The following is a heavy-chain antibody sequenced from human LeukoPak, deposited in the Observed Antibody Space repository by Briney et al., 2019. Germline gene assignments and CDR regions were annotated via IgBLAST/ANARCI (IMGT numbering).Heavy chain of an antibody. J-gene: IGHJ4*02. CDR1: GYTLTELS. CDR3: ATVYYYDSSGYFPFDY. CDR2: FDPEDGET. V-gene: IGHV1-24*01. Sequence: ASVKVSCKVSGYTLTELSMHWLQQAPGKGLEWMGGFDPEDGETIYAQKFQGRVTMTEDTSTDTAYMELRSLRSEDTAVYYCATVYYYDSSGYFPFDYWGQGTLVTVSS. D-gene: IGHD3-22*01.